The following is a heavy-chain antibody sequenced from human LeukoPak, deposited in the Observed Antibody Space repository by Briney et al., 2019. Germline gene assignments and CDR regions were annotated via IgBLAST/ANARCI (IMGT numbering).Heavy chain of an antibody. Sequence: GGSQSLPCAASGFIFSSYSMNWARHAPGEGREVWVSNSNNSGYMYYADSVMGRCTTTRDNNKNSLYLQKNSLRAEDTAVYYCARDFIAVAGLGYWGQGTLVTVSS. CDR1: GFIFSSYS. CDR3: ARDFIAVAGLGY. V-gene: IGHV3-21*01. D-gene: IGHD6-19*01. CDR2: NSNNSGYM. J-gene: IGHJ4*02.